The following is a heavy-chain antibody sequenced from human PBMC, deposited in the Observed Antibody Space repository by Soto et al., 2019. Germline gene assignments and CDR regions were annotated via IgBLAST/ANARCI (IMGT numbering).Heavy chain of an antibody. Sequence: EVQLVESGGGLVKPGGSLRLSCAASGFTFSDYYINWVRQAPGKGLEWVSSISSSSSDIYYADSVKGRFTVSRDNAKNSLSLQMNSLRGEDTAVYYCAREIRYCGGGSCYTVGAFDIWGQGTMVTVSS. CDR1: GFTFSDYY. D-gene: IGHD2-15*01. V-gene: IGHV3-21*01. J-gene: IGHJ3*02. CDR3: AREIRYCGGGSCYTVGAFDI. CDR2: ISSSSSDI.